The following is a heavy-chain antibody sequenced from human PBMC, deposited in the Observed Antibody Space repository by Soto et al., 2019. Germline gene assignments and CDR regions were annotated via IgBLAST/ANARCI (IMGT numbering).Heavy chain of an antibody. CDR3: ARDSAGITGTPYSYCYYAMDV. D-gene: IGHD1-20*01. Sequence: ASVKVSCKASGYTFTGYDMHWFRQAPGQGLEWMGWSNPNSGGTNYAQKCQGRGTMTRDTSISTAYMQLSRWRSHDTAVHYSARDSAGITGTPYSYCYYAMDVGGQGTKVTVSS. J-gene: IGHJ6*02. CDR1: GYTFTGYD. CDR2: SNPNSGGT. V-gene: IGHV1-2*02.